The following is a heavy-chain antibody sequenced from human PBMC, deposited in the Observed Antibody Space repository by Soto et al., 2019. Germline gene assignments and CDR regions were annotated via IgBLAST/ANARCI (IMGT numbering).Heavy chain of an antibody. CDR1: GFTFSDYY. CDR2: ISSSGSTI. V-gene: IGHV3-11*01. CDR3: ARKYSSGSYDAFDI. J-gene: IGHJ3*02. Sequence: GGSLRLSCAASGFTFSDYYMSWIRQAPGKGLEWVSYISSSGSTIYYADSVKGRFTISRDNAKNSLYLQMNSLRAEDTAVYYCARKYSSGSYDAFDIWGQGTMVTVSS. D-gene: IGHD6-19*01.